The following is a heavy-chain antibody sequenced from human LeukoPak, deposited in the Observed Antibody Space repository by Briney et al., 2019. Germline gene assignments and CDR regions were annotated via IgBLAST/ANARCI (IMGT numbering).Heavy chain of an antibody. CDR3: ARAESGSYPTDS. D-gene: IGHD1-26*01. V-gene: IGHV4-34*01. CDR2: INHSGNT. Sequence: YXWSWIRXPPGKGLEWIGEINHSGNTNYNPSLKSRVTISVDTSKNQFPLKLSSVTAADTAFYYCARAESGSYPTDSWGQGTLVTVSS. CDR1: YX. J-gene: IGHJ4*02.